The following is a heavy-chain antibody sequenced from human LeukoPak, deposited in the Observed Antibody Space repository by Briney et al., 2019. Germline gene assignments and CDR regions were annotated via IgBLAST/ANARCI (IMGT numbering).Heavy chain of an antibody. J-gene: IGHJ3*02. Sequence: GGSLRLSCAASGFTFSSYAMSWVRQPPGKGLQWISNINHIGQTTYYADSVKGRFTISRDNARNSLFLEMNSLRVEDTAMYYCARGWEDGRHFHIWGQGTMVTVSS. D-gene: IGHD1-26*01. CDR1: GFTFSSYA. CDR2: INHIGQTT. CDR3: ARGWEDGRHFHI. V-gene: IGHV3-48*04.